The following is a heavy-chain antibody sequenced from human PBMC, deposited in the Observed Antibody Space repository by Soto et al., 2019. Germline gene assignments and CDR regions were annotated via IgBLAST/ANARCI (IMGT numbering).Heavy chain of an antibody. Sequence: GGSLRLSCAVSGFTVSSNYMSWVRQAPGKGLEWVSLIYSGGSTYYADSVKGRFTISRDNSKNTLYLQMNSLRAEDTAVYYCATFIVGATMWGQGTLVTVSS. D-gene: IGHD1-26*01. J-gene: IGHJ4*02. CDR3: ATFIVGATM. CDR2: IYSGGST. CDR1: GFTVSSNY. V-gene: IGHV3-53*01.